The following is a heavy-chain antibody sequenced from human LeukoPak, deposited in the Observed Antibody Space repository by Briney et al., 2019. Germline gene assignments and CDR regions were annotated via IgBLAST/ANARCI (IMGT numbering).Heavy chain of an antibody. J-gene: IGHJ5*02. CDR3: AREAITMVRGVTHFNWFDP. CDR2: ISYSGGI. CDR1: GGSIKTNTYY. Sequence: SETLSLTCTVSGGSIKTNTYYRTWIRQPPGQGLEWIGGISYSGGIYYNPSLQSRITISVDTSKNQFSLNLSSVTAADTAVYYCAREAITMVRGVTHFNWFDPWGQGTLVTVSS. V-gene: IGHV4-39*02. D-gene: IGHD3-10*01.